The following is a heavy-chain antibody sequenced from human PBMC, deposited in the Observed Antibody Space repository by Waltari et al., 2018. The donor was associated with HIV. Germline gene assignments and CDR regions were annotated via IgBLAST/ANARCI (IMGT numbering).Heavy chain of an antibody. CDR2: INHSGST. J-gene: IGHJ4*02. Sequence: QVQLQQWGAGLLKPSETLSLTCAVYGGSFSGYYWSWIRQPPGKGLEWIGEINHSGSTNYNPALKSRVTISVDTSKNQFSLKLSSVTVADTAVYYCARVTNLLWFGGGDYWGQGTLVTVSS. CDR1: GGSFSGYY. D-gene: IGHD3-10*01. CDR3: ARVTNLLWFGGGDY. V-gene: IGHV4-34*01.